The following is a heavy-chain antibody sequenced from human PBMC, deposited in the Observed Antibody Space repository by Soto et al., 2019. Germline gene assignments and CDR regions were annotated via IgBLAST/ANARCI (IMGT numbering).Heavy chain of an antibody. CDR1: GGSFSGYY. D-gene: IGHD3-10*01. Sequence: SETLSLTCAVYGGSFSGYYWSWIRQPPGKGLEWIGEINHSGSTNYNPSLKSRVTISVDTSKNQFSLKLSSVTAADTAVYYCARGGTMVRGVSPRGNWFDPWGQGTLVTVSS. J-gene: IGHJ5*02. V-gene: IGHV4-34*01. CDR3: ARGGTMVRGVSPRGNWFDP. CDR2: INHSGST.